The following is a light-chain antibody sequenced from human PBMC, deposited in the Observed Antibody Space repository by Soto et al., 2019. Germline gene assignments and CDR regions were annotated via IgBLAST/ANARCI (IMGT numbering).Light chain of an antibody. V-gene: IGLV2-14*01. CDR1: SSDVGGYNY. CDR3: TSYTSSSPYV. CDR2: DVG. J-gene: IGLJ1*01. Sequence: QSVLTQPASVSGSPGQSIAISCTGTSSDVGGYNYVSWYQQHPDKAPKLIIYDVGDRPSGVSDRFSGSKSGNTASLTISGLQAEDEAHYYCTSYTSSSPYVFGTGTKVTVL.